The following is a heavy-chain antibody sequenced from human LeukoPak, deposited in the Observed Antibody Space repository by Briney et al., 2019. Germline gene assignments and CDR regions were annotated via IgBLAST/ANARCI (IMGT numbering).Heavy chain of an antibody. Sequence: ASVKVSCKASGYTSTGYYMHWVRQAPGQGLEWMGRINPNSGGTNYAQKFQGRVTMTRDTSISTAYMELSRLRSDDTAVYYCWTAVVVAATFKYYFDYWGQGTLVTVSS. J-gene: IGHJ4*02. CDR3: WTAVVVAATFKYYFDY. CDR2: INPNSGGT. V-gene: IGHV1-2*06. CDR1: GYTSTGYY. D-gene: IGHD2-15*01.